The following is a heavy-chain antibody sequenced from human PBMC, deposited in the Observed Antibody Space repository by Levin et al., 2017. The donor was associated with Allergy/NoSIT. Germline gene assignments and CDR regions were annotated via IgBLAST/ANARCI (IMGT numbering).Heavy chain of an antibody. D-gene: IGHD2-2*01. V-gene: IGHV3-23*01. J-gene: IGHJ6*03. Sequence: GGSLRLSCAASGFTFSSYAMSWVRQAPGKGLEWVSAISGSGGSTYYADSVKGRFTISRDNSKNTLYLQMNSLRAEDTAVYYCAKGLEPAAAYYYYMDVWGKGTTVTVSS. CDR1: GFTFSSYA. CDR2: ISGSGGST. CDR3: AKGLEPAAAYYYYMDV.